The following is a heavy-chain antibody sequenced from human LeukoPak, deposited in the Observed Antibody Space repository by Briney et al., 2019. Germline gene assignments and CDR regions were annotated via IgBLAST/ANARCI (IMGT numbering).Heavy chain of an antibody. CDR1: GGSISSGSYS. V-gene: IGHV4-61*02. D-gene: IGHD3-3*01. Sequence: SETLSLTCTVSGGSISSGSYSWNWIRQPAGTGLECIGRIYTSGTTNYNPSLKSRVTMSVDTSKNQFSLKLSSVTAADTAVYYCARDKGGIFGVVTPFDYWGQGTLVTVSS. J-gene: IGHJ4*02. CDR2: IYTSGTT. CDR3: ARDKGGIFGVVTPFDY.